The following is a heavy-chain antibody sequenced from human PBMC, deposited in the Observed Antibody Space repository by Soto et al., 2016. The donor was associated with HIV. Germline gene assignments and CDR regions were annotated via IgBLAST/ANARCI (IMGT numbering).Heavy chain of an antibody. V-gene: IGHV3-23*01. CDR3: AKDLYCTGGSCYSRVSDF. D-gene: IGHD2-15*01. Sequence: EVQLLESGGGLVQPGGSLRLSCAASGFIFSSYAMNWVRQAPGKGLGWVAAISGSGDSTYYADSVKGRFAISRDKSKNTAYLQMNSLRVEDTAVYYCAKDLYCTGGSCYSRVSDFWGQGTLVTVSS. J-gene: IGHJ4*02. CDR1: GFIFSSYA. CDR2: ISGSGDST.